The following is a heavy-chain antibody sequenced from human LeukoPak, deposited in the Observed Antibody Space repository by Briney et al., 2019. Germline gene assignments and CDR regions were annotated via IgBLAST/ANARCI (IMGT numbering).Heavy chain of an antibody. J-gene: IGHJ4*02. D-gene: IGHD2-15*01. Sequence: GGSLRLSCAASGFTFSSSAMSWVRQAPGKGLEWVSAISNNGGYTYYADSVQGRFTISRDNSKSTRCLQMNSLRAEDTAVYYCAKQLGYCSDGSCYFPYWGQGTLVTVSS. CDR3: AKQLGYCSDGSCYFPY. CDR2: ISNNGGYT. V-gene: IGHV3-23*01. CDR1: GFTFSSSA.